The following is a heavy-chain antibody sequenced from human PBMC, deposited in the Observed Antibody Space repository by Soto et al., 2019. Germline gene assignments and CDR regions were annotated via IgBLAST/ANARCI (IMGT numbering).Heavy chain of an antibody. Sequence: PSETLSLTCAVPGGSISSSNWWSWVRQPPGKGLEWIREIYHSGSTNYNPSLKSRVTISVDKSKNQFSLKLSSVTAADTAVYYCASARMVRGVVYFDYWGQGTLVTVSS. D-gene: IGHD3-10*01. CDR3: ASARMVRGVVYFDY. J-gene: IGHJ4*02. V-gene: IGHV4-4*02. CDR1: GGSISSSNW. CDR2: IYHSGST.